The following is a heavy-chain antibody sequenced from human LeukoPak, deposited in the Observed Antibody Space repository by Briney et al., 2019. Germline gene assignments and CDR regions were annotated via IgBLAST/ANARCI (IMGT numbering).Heavy chain of an antibody. J-gene: IGHJ4*02. CDR1: GITLSNYG. Sequence: GGSLRLSCAVSGITLSNYGMSWVRQAPGKGLEWVAGISGSGGSTNYADSVKGRFSISRDNPKNTLYLQMNSLRAEDKAVYFCAKGPNRITIFGVVIIEYYFDYWGQGTLVNGSS. V-gene: IGHV3-23*01. D-gene: IGHD3-3*01. CDR3: AKGPNRITIFGVVIIEYYFDY. CDR2: ISGSGGST.